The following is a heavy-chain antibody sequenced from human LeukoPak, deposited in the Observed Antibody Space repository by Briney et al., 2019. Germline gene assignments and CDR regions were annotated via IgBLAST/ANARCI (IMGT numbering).Heavy chain of an antibody. J-gene: IGHJ4*02. CDR2: ISESGGST. CDR1: GFTFSDYA. CDR3: ARHDSFIPY. Sequence: PGGPLRLSCTASGFTFSDYAMSWVRQAPGKGLGWLSGISESGGSTYYSDSVRGRCTISRDMSKNTVYLEVNNLRAEDTAVYFCARHDSFIPYWGQGTLVSVSS. V-gene: IGHV3-23*01. D-gene: IGHD5-18*01.